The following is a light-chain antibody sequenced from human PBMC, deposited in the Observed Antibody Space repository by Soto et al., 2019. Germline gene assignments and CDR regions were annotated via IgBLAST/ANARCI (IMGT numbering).Light chain of an antibody. J-gene: IGLJ3*02. Sequence: QSVLTQPASVSGSPGQSITISCTGTNSNIGTYNLVSWYQQHPGKAPKLIIYEGSERPSGISNLFSGSKSGNTASLTISGLQAEDEADYYCCSYAGSATWVFGGGTKLTVL. V-gene: IGLV2-23*01. CDR2: EGS. CDR3: CSYAGSATWV. CDR1: NSNIGTYNL.